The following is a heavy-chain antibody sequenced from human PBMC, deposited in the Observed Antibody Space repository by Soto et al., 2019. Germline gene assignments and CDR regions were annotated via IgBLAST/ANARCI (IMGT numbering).Heavy chain of an antibody. CDR1: GFTFDVYA. Sequence: EVQLVESGGGWVQPGRSLRLSCAASGFTFDVYAMHWVRQAPGKGLEWVSGINYNSGSVGYADSVKGRFTISRDNAKNSLHLHMNSLRVEATAVYYCALDFCLRGWVYLVVAYWRPGTLLTVAP. V-gene: IGHV3-9*01. CDR2: INYNSGSV. D-gene: IGHD6-13*01. CDR3: ALDFCLRGWVYLVVAY. J-gene: IGHJ4*02.